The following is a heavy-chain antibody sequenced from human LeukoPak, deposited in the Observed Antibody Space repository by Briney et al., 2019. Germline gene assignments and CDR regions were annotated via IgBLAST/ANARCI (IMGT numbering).Heavy chain of an antibody. Sequence: GGSLRLSCAASGFTFSSYWMTWVRQAPGKGLEWVANIVPDGSEKYYVDSVKGRFTISRDNAKNSLYLQMNSLRAEDTAVYYCARGPLGVPAAMSDYYYYMDVWGKGTTVTVSS. J-gene: IGHJ6*03. CDR1: GFTFSSYW. CDR2: IVPDGSEK. CDR3: ARGPLGVPAAMSDYYYYMDV. V-gene: IGHV3-7*01. D-gene: IGHD2-2*01.